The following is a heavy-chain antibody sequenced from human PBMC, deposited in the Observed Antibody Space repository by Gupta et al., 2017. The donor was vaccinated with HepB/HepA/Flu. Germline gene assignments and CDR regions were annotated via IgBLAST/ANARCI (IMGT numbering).Heavy chain of an antibody. D-gene: IGHD5-24*01. CDR1: GFDFRGFS. Sequence: EVQLVESGGGLVKPGGSLNLSCAASGFDFRGFSIHWVRQASGKGLEWVGRIRSEVYTFATSYAASVKGRFIISRDGSKNTTYLQMSGLKSDDTAVYYCTSSGDGLDFWGQGTLVTVSS. J-gene: IGHJ4*02. V-gene: IGHV3-73*02. CDR3: TSSGDGLDF. CDR2: IRSEVYTFAT.